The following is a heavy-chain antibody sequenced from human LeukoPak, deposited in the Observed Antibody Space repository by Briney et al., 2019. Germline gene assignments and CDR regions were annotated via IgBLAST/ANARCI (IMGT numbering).Heavy chain of an antibody. CDR2: IHPNTGGT. D-gene: IGHD2-2*01. J-gene: IGHJ4*02. CDR3: ARAPPVGPTTSPDY. Sequence: ASVKVSCKASGYTFTDSFMHWVRQAPGQGPEWMGRIHPNTGGTNYAQKFQGRVTMTSDPSLSAACLELSGLTSDDTAVYYCARAPPVGPTTSPDYWGQGTLVTVTS. CDR1: GYTFTDSF. V-gene: IGHV1-2*06.